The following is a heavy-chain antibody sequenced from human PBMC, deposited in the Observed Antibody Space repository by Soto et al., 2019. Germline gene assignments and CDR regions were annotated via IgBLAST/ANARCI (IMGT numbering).Heavy chain of an antibody. CDR1: GGTFSSYA. D-gene: IGHD3-22*01. V-gene: IGHV1-69*13. Sequence: SVKVSCKASGGTFSSYAISWVRQAPGQGLEWMGGIIPIFGTANYAQKFQGRVTITADESTSTAYMELSSLRSEDTAVYYCASGTLMDYDSSGYLGYWGQGTLVTVS. J-gene: IGHJ4*02. CDR2: IIPIFGTA. CDR3: ASGTLMDYDSSGYLGY.